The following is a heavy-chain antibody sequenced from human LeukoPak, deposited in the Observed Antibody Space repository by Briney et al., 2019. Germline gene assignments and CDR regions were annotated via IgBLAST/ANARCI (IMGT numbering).Heavy chain of an antibody. D-gene: IGHD2-2*01. CDR1: GGSISSYY. V-gene: IGHV4-4*07. CDR3: ARDGLGYCSSTSCRSMPFDI. CDR2: IYTSGST. J-gene: IGHJ3*02. Sequence: PSETLSLTCTVSGGSISSYYWSWIRQPAGKGLEWIGRIYTSGSTNYNPSLESRVTMSVDTSKNQFSLKLSSVTAADTAVYYCARDGLGYCSSTSCRSMPFDIWGQGTMVTVSS.